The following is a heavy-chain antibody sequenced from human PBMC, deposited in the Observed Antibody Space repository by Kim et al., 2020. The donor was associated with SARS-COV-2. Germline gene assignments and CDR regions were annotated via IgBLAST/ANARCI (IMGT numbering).Heavy chain of an antibody. Sequence: GGSLRLSCAPSGFTFSSYAMHWVRQAPGKGLEWVAVISYDGSNKYYADSVKGRFTISRDNSKNTLYLQMNSLRAEDTAVYYCAREGMRYQLLMGPGYFDYWGQGTLVTVSS. J-gene: IGHJ4*02. CDR3: AREGMRYQLLMGPGYFDY. CDR1: GFTFSSYA. CDR2: ISYDGSNK. D-gene: IGHD2-2*01. V-gene: IGHV3-30-3*01.